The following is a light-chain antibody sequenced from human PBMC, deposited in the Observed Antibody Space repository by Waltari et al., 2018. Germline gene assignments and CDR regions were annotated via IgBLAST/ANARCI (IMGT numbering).Light chain of an antibody. Sequence: DIELTQSPGTLSLSPGERATLSCRASQSLSICLAWYQQKPGRAPRLLIYAASSRDTGIPERFSGSGSGTDFSLTISRLEPEDFAVYYCQQYVSLPVTFGQGTKVEIK. CDR2: AAS. CDR1: QSLSIC. J-gene: IGKJ1*01. CDR3: QQYVSLPVT. V-gene: IGKV3-20*01.